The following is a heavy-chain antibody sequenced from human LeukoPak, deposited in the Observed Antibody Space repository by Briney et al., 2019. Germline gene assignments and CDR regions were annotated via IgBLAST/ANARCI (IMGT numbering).Heavy chain of an antibody. CDR1: GGSISSYY. CDR3: ARHGSLYYYDSSGYDY. V-gene: IGHV4-59*04. CDR2: IYYSGST. Sequence: SETLSLTCTVSGGSISSYYWSWIRQPPGKGLEWIWYIYYSGSTYYNPSLKSRVTISVDTSKNQFSLKLSSVTAADTAVYYCARHGSLYYYDSSGYDYWGQGTLVTVSS. D-gene: IGHD3-22*01. J-gene: IGHJ4*02.